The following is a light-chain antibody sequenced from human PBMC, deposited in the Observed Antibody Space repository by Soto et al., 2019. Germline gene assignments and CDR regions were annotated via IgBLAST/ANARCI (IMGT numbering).Light chain of an antibody. CDR3: QQSYSTLWT. CDR1: QSISSY. CDR2: AAS. Sequence: DIQMTQSPSSLSASVGDRVTITCRASQSISSYLNWYQQKPGKAPKLLIYAASSLQSGVPSRCSGSGSGTDFTLTISSLQPEDFATYYCQQSYSTLWTFGQGTKV. J-gene: IGKJ1*01. V-gene: IGKV1-39*01.